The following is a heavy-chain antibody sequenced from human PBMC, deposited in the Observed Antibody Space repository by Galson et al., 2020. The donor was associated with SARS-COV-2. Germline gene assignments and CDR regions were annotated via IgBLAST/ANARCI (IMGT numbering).Heavy chain of an antibody. J-gene: IGHJ2*01. CDR2: ISYDGFNK. V-gene: IGHV3-30*18. CDR3: AKSSDWNDGGHFDL. Sequence: GRSLRLSCVASGFTFSSYGMHWVRQAPGKGLEWVAVISYDGFNKYYADSVKGRFTISRDNSKNTLYLQMNSLRAEDTAVYYCAKSSDWNDGGHFDLWGRGALVTVSS. D-gene: IGHD1-1*01. CDR1: GFTFSSYG.